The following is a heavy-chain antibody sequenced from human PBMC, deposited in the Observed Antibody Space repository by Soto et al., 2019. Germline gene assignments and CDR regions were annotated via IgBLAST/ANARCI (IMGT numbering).Heavy chain of an antibody. CDR3: VGDQADDYNYDSSGYWGGAFDV. CDR2: ISSPSGFI. V-gene: IGHV3-21*04. Sequence: EVQLVESGGGLVKPGGSLRLSCAASGFTLSSYSMTWVRQAPRKGLEWVSSISSPSGFIWYGDSVKGRFTVSRDDAKITVHVQMNSQRAKDTAVYYCVGDQADDYNYDSSGYWGGAFDVWGQGRKVTVSS. J-gene: IGHJ3*01. D-gene: IGHD3-22*01. CDR1: GFTLSSYS.